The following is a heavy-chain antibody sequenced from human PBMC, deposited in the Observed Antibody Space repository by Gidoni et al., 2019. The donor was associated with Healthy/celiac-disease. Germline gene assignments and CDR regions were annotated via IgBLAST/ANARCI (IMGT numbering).Heavy chain of an antibody. D-gene: IGHD2-15*01. CDR3: ARGYLGYCSGGSCYSGLNWFDP. V-gene: IGHV3-74*01. CDR2: INSDGSST. Sequence: EVQLVESGGGLVQPGGSLSLSCAASGFPFSTYWMHWVRQALGKGLVWVSRINSDGSSTSYADSVKGRFTISRDNAKNTLYLKMNSLRAEDTAVYYCARGYLGYCSGGSCYSGLNWFDPWGQGTLVTVSS. J-gene: IGHJ5*02. CDR1: GFPFSTYW.